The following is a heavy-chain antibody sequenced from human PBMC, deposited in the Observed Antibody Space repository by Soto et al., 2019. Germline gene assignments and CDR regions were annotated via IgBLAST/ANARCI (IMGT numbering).Heavy chain of an antibody. Sequence: QVQLVESGGDLVKPGGSLRLSCAASGFTFSHYYMSWVRQAPGKGLEWVSYITTSGTDTKYADSVKGRFTISRDNAKNSLYLQMNSLRVEDTAVYYFAREWASGSGTRRSYYYGMDVWGQGTTVTVSS. CDR1: GFTFSHYY. CDR3: AREWASGSGTRRSYYYGMDV. J-gene: IGHJ6*02. V-gene: IGHV3-11*05. D-gene: IGHD3-10*01. CDR2: ITTSGTDT.